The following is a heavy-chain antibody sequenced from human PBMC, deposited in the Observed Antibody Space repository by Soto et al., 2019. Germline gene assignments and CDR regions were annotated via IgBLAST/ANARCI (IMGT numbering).Heavy chain of an antibody. CDR2: ISAYNGNT. J-gene: IGHJ6*02. V-gene: IGHV1-18*04. CDR1: GYTFTSYG. CDR3: ASDLSYCSGGSCYSVAYYYSGMDV. Sequence: QVQLVQSGAEVKKPGASVKVSCKASGYTFTSYGISWVRQAPGQGLEWMGWISAYNGNTNYAQKLQGRVTMTTDTSTSTAYMELRSLRSDDTAVYYCASDLSYCSGGSCYSVAYYYSGMDVWGQGTTVTVSS. D-gene: IGHD2-15*01.